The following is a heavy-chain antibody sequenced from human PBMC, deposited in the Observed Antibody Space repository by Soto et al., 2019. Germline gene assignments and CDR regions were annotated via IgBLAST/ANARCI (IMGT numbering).Heavy chain of an antibody. CDR3: GRLVIAVAGSVYGMDD. J-gene: IGHJ6*02. V-gene: IGHV3-23*01. CDR2: IGGSGETT. Sequence: PGGSLRLSCAASGFTFSNYAMTWVRQAPGKGLEWVSSIGGSGETTYYADSVKGRFTISRDSSKSTLFLQMSRLRAEDTAIYYCGRLVIAVAGSVYGMDDWGQGTTVTVSS. D-gene: IGHD6-19*01. CDR1: GFTFSNYA.